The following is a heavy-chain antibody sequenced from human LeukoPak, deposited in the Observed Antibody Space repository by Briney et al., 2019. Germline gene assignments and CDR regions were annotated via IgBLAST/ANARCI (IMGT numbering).Heavy chain of an antibody. D-gene: IGHD4-17*01. J-gene: IGHJ4*02. Sequence: RTSETLSLTCTVSGGSISSSSYYWGWIRQPPGKGLEWIGSIYYSGSTYYNPSLKSRVTISVDTSKNQFSLKLSSVTAADTAVYYCARLFYGDYVLDYWGQGTLVTVSS. CDR2: IYYSGST. CDR3: ARLFYGDYVLDY. CDR1: GGSISSSSYY. V-gene: IGHV4-39*07.